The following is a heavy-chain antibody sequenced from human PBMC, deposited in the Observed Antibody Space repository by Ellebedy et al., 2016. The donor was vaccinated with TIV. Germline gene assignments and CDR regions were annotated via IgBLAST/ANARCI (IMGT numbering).Heavy chain of an antibody. CDR3: ATFNWGSDYFED. CDR2: IYSGGAT. Sequence: GESLKISCAASGLTVISNYMAWVRQPPGKGLEWGSLIYSGGATYYADPVKARFTISRDKSTNTLHLQMDNLSAEDTAVYYCATFNWGSDYFEDWGQGTLVTVSS. D-gene: IGHD7-27*01. J-gene: IGHJ4*02. CDR1: GLTVISNY. V-gene: IGHV3-53*01.